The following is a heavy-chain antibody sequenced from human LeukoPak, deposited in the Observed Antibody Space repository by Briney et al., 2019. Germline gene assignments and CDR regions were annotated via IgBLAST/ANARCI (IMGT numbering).Heavy chain of an antibody. Sequence: LETLSLTCTVSGGSISSSSYYWGWIRQPPGKGLDWIGSIYYSGSTYYNPSLKSRVTISVDTSKNQFSLKLSSVTAADTAVYYCARHCSGGSCYDVNNWFDPWGQGTLVTVSS. CDR3: ARHCSGGSCYDVNNWFDP. J-gene: IGHJ5*02. V-gene: IGHV4-39*01. D-gene: IGHD2-15*01. CDR2: IYYSGST. CDR1: GGSISSSSYY.